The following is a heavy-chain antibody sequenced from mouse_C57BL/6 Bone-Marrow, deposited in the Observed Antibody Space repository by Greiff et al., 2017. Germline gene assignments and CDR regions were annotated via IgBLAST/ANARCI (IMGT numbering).Heavy chain of an antibody. Sequence: EVKVEESGGGLVQPGESLKLSCESNEYEFPSHDMSWVRKTPEKRLELVAAINSDGGSTYYPDTMERRFIISRDNTKKTLYLQMSSLRSEDTALYYCASLTTDYAMDDWGQGTSVTVSS. D-gene: IGHD1-1*01. J-gene: IGHJ4*01. CDR2: INSDGGST. CDR1: EYEFPSHD. V-gene: IGHV5-2*03. CDR3: ASLTTDYAMDD.